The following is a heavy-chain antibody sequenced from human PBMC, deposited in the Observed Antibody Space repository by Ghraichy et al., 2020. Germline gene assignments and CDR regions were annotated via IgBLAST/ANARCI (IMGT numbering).Heavy chain of an antibody. CDR2: IHYDGNSK. J-gene: IGHJ4*02. Sequence: GGSLRLSCAASGFTFSTYGMHWVRQAPGKGLEWVAFIHYDGNSKYYVDSVKGRFTISRDNSRNTLYLQMNSLTAEDMAVYYCAKNDSWGQGTLVTVSS. V-gene: IGHV3-30*02. CDR3: AKNDS. CDR1: GFTFSTYG.